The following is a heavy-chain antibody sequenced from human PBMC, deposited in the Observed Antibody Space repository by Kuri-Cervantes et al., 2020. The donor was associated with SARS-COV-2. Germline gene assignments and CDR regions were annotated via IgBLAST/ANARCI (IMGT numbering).Heavy chain of an antibody. CDR1: GFTFSSYA. J-gene: IGHJ4*02. CDR3: AGDVLAYSNGWSGIDF. CDR2: IWYDGSIK. Sequence: LTCAVSGFTFSSYAMHWVRQAPGKGLEWVAIIWYDGSIKYYGDSVKGRFTISRDNSKNTTYLQMDSLRVDDTAVYYCAGDVLAYSNGWSGIDFWGQGTQVTVSS. D-gene: IGHD4-11*01. V-gene: IGHV3-33*01.